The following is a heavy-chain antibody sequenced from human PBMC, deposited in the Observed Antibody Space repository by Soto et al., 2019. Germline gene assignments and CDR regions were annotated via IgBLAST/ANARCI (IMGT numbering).Heavy chain of an antibody. J-gene: IGHJ6*02. D-gene: IGHD6-13*01. CDR1: GFTFSSYA. Sequence: LRLSCAASGFTFSSYAMHWVRQAPGKGLEWVAVISYDGSNKYYADSVKGRFTISRDNSKNTLYLQMNSLRAEDTAVYYCARESRRSSWYYYYYGMDVWGQGTTVTVSS. V-gene: IGHV3-30-3*01. CDR3: ARESRRSSWYYYYYGMDV. CDR2: ISYDGSNK.